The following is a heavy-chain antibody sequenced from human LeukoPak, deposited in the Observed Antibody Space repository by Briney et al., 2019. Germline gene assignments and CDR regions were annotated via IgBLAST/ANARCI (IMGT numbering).Heavy chain of an antibody. D-gene: IGHD4-23*01. V-gene: IGHV4-59*01. Sequence: SETLSLTCTVSGGSISSYYWSWIRQPPGKGLEWIGYIYYSGSTNYNPSLKSRVTISVDTSKNQFSLKLSSVTAADTAVYYCARGAGGNAYYFGYWGQGTLVTVSS. CDR3: ARGAGGNAYYFGY. CDR1: GGSISSYY. CDR2: IYYSGST. J-gene: IGHJ4*02.